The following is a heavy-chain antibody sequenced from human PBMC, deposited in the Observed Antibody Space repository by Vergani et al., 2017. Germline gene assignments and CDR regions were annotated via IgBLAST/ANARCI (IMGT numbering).Heavy chain of an antibody. CDR2: VYHSGST. D-gene: IGHD3-3*01. CDR1: GDSINTADY. Sequence: QVHLQESGPGLVKPSETLSLTCSVSGDSINTADYWGWIRKPPGKGLEWIGSVYHSGSTSYNPSLQSRVTISVDTSKNQFSLNLNSMTAADTAIYYCARHGGSGNYYHLFDSWGQGTLVIVSS. CDR3: ARHGGSGNYYHLFDS. V-gene: IGHV4-38-2*02. J-gene: IGHJ4*02.